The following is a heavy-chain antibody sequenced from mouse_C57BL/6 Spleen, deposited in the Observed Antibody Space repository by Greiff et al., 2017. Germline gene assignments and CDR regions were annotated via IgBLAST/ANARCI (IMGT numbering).Heavy chain of an antibody. J-gene: IGHJ3*01. D-gene: IGHD1-1*01. CDR2: IYPGDGDT. V-gene: IGHV1-82*01. CDR1: GYAFSSSW. Sequence: QVQLQQSGPELVKPGASVKISCKASGYAFSSSWMNWVKQRPGKGLEWIGRIYPGDGDTNYNGKFKGKATLTADKSSSTAYMQLSSLTSEDSAVYFCARGANRGFAYWGQETLVTVSA. CDR3: ARGANRGFAY.